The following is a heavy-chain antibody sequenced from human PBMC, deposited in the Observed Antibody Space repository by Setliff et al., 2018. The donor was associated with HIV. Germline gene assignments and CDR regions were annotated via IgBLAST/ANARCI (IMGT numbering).Heavy chain of an antibody. CDR2: MYFRGNA. CDR1: GGSISSHY. V-gene: IGHV4-59*11. J-gene: IGHJ4*02. D-gene: IGHD5-18*01. CDR3: ASHERGNSYGLVS. Sequence: PSETLSLTCTVSGGSISSHYWSWIRQAPGKGLEWIGTMYFRGNARNSPSLKSRVTISVDTSKNQLSLNLTSVTAADTAVYYCASHERGNSYGLVSWGQGMLVTVSS.